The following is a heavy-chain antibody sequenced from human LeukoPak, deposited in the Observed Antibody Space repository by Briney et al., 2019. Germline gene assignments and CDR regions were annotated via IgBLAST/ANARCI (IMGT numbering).Heavy chain of an antibody. Sequence: PSQTLSLTCTVSGGSISSGSYYWSWIRQPAGKGLEWIGRIYTSGSTNYNPSLKSRVTISVDMSKNQFSLKLSSVTAADTAVYYCASIDTAMVDNYYYGMDVWGQGTTVTVSS. CDR3: ASIDTAMVDNYYYGMDV. D-gene: IGHD5-18*01. V-gene: IGHV4-61*02. CDR1: GGSISSGSYY. CDR2: IYTSGST. J-gene: IGHJ6*02.